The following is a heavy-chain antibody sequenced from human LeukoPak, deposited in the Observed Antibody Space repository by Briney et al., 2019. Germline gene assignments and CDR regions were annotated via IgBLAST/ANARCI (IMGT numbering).Heavy chain of an antibody. CDR3: ATSSSWSRWFDP. CDR2: INHSGST. Sequence: SETLSLTCAVYGGSFSGYYWSWIRQPPGEGLEWIGEINHSGSTNYNPSLKSRVTISVDTSKNQFSLKLSSVTAADTAVYYCATSSSWSRWFDPWGQGTLVTVSS. D-gene: IGHD6-13*01. CDR1: GGSFSGYY. V-gene: IGHV4-34*01. J-gene: IGHJ5*02.